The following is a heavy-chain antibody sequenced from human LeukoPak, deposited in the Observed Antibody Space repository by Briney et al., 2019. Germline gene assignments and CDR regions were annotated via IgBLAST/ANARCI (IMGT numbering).Heavy chain of an antibody. CDR1: GDSISGYF. CDR3: ARHIPVSYDAFDL. J-gene: IGHJ3*01. D-gene: IGHD6-19*01. Sequence: SETLSLTCTVSGDSISGYFWSWIRQPPGKGLEWIGYIFYSGNTHYNPSLNSRVTISVDTSKNQFSLKLRAVTAADTAVYYCARHIPVSYDAFDLWGRGTTVTVSS. CDR2: IFYSGNT. V-gene: IGHV4-59*01.